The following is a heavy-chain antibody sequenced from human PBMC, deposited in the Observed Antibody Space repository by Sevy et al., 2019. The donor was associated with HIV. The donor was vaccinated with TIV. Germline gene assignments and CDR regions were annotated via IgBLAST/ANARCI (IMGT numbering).Heavy chain of an antibody. Sequence: GGSLRLSCAASGFTVSSKYMTWVRQAPGKGLEWVSLIYSDGSTYYVDSVKGRFTISRDNSRNTVYLQINSLRAEDTAVYYCATSGYSSSWYALDYWGQGALVTVSS. CDR2: IYSDGST. D-gene: IGHD6-13*01. J-gene: IGHJ4*02. CDR3: ATSGYSSSWYALDY. CDR1: GFTVSSKY. V-gene: IGHV3-53*01.